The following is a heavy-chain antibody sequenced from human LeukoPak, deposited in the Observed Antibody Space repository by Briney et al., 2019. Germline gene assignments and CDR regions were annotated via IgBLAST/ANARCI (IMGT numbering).Heavy chain of an antibody. V-gene: IGHV4-59*08. Sequence: TSETLSLTCTVSGASVSSYYWSWIRQPPGKGLEWIGYIYYSGSTDYNPSLKSRVTISVDTSKNQFSLKLGSVTAADTAVYYCARQGYCGGDCFSDYWGQGTLVTVSS. CDR3: ARQGYCGGDCFSDY. D-gene: IGHD2-21*02. J-gene: IGHJ4*02. CDR1: GASVSSYY. CDR2: IYYSGST.